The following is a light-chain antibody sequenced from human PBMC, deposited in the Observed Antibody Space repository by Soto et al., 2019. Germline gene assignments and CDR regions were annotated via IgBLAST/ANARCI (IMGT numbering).Light chain of an antibody. CDR2: KAS. Sequence: DIQMTQSPSTLSASVGDRVTITCRASQSISSWLAWYQQKPGKAPKLLIYKASSLESGVPSRFSGSGSGTEFTLTISCLQPDDFATDYCHQYNSYPLTCGGGTKVEIK. V-gene: IGKV1-5*03. CDR3: HQYNSYPLT. J-gene: IGKJ4*01. CDR1: QSISSW.